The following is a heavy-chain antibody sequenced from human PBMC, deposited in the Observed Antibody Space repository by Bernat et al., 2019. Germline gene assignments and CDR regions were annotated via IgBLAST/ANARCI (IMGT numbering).Heavy chain of an antibody. CDR2: ISYDGSNK. Sequence: QVQLVESGGGVVQPGRSLRLSCAASGFTFSSYGMHWVRQAPGKGLEWVAVISYDGSNKYYADSVKGRFTISRDNSKNTLYLQMNSLRAEDTAVYYCAKDGTFLTGYYPFDYWGQGTLVTVSS. J-gene: IGHJ4*02. CDR3: AKDGTFLTGYYPFDY. D-gene: IGHD3-9*01. V-gene: IGHV3-30*18. CDR1: GFTFSSYG.